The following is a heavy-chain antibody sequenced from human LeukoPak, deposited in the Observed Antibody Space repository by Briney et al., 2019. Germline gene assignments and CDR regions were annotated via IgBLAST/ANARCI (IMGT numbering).Heavy chain of an antibody. D-gene: IGHD3-9*01. J-gene: IGHJ4*02. V-gene: IGHV1-69*04. CDR2: IIPILGIA. Sequence: SVKVSCKASGGTFSTYAISWVRQAPGQGLEWMGRIIPILGIANYAQKFQGRVTITADKSTSTAYMQLSSLRSEDTAVYYCARDGSYDILTGSILLDYWGQGTLVTVSS. CDR3: ARDGSYDILTGSILLDY. CDR1: GGTFSTYA.